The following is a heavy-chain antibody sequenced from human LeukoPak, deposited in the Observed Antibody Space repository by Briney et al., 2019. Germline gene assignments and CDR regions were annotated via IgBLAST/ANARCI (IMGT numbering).Heavy chain of an antibody. CDR1: EFSVGSNY. CDR3: ARGGSGWPFDY. V-gene: IGHV3-48*01. CDR2: ISSSSSTI. D-gene: IGHD6-19*01. Sequence: GGSLRLSCAASEFSVGSNYMNWVRQAPGKGLEWVSYISSSSSTIYYADSVKGRFTISRDNAKNSLYLQMNSLRAEDTAVYYCARGGSGWPFDYWGQGTLVTVSS. J-gene: IGHJ4*02.